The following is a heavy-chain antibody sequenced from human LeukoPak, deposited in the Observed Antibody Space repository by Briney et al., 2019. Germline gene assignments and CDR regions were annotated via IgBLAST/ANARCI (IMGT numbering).Heavy chain of an antibody. CDR2: MNPNSGKT. CDR3: ARLATHYDSSGYHSWFDP. J-gene: IGHJ5*02. D-gene: IGHD3-22*01. V-gene: IGHV1-8*01. Sequence: ASVKVSCKASGYTFTSYDINWVRQATGQGLEWMGWMNPNSGKTGYAQKFQGRVTMTRNTSISTAYMELSSLRSEDTAVYYCARLATHYDSSGYHSWFDPWGQGTLVTVSS. CDR1: GYTFTSYD.